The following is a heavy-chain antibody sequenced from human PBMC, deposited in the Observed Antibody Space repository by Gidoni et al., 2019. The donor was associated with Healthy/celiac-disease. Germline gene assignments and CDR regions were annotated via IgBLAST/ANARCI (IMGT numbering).Heavy chain of an antibody. Sequence: QVQLVESGGGVVQPGRSLGVACAASGSTFSRYGMHWVRQAPAQGLEWVAVIWYDGSNKYDADSVKSRFTISRDNSKNTLYLQMNSLRAEDTAVYYCAREWSRENKPAATGSGAFDIWGQGTMVTVSS. CDR3: AREWSRENKPAATGSGAFDI. CDR2: IWYDGSNK. D-gene: IGHD2-2*01. CDR1: GSTFSRYG. J-gene: IGHJ3*02. V-gene: IGHV3-33*01.